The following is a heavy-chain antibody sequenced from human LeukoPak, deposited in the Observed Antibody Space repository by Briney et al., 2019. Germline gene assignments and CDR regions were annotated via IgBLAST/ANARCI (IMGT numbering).Heavy chain of an antibody. J-gene: IGHJ4*02. Sequence: ASVKVSCKASGYTFISYDINWVRQATGQGLEWMGWMNPNSGNTGYEQKFQDRVTMTRNASISTAYMELSSLTSEDTAVYYCARGLKWGYEGGEFDYWGQGTLVTVSS. D-gene: IGHD5-12*01. V-gene: IGHV1-8*01. CDR1: GYTFISYD. CDR2: MNPNSGNT. CDR3: ARGLKWGYEGGEFDY.